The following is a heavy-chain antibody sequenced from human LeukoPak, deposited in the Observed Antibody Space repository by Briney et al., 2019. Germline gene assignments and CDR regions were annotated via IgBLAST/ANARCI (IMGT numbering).Heavy chain of an antibody. Sequence: GGTLRLSCAASGFTFSSYWMSWVRQAPGKGLEWVANIKQDGSEKYYADSVKGRFTISRDNSKNTLYLQMNSLRAEDTAVYYCARYNGVYYRSCAFDIWGQGTMVTFSS. CDR2: IKQDGSEK. D-gene: IGHD2-8*01. CDR1: GFTFSSYW. CDR3: ARYNGVYYRSCAFDI. J-gene: IGHJ3*02. V-gene: IGHV3-7*01.